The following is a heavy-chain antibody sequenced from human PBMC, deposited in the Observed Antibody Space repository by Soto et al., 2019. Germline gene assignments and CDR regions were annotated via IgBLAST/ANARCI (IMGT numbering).Heavy chain of an antibody. CDR3: ARHMGSSDYGDYQAVHY. V-gene: IGHV5-51*01. Sequence: GESLKISCKGSGYSFTSYWIGWVRQMPGKGLEWMGIIYPGDSDTRYSPSFQGQVTISADKSISTAYLQWSSLKASDTAMYYCARHMGSSDYGDYQAVHYWGQGTLVTVSS. CDR1: GYSFTSYW. CDR2: IYPGDSDT. D-gene: IGHD4-17*01. J-gene: IGHJ4*02.